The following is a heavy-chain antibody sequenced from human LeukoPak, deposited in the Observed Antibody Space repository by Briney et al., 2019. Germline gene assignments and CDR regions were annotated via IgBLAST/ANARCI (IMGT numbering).Heavy chain of an antibody. J-gene: IGHJ6*03. CDR2: IYYSGST. CDR3: ARVKVVGGNYMDV. CDR1: GGSISSYY. V-gene: IGHV4-59*12. Sequence: TASETLSLTCTVSGGSISSYYWSWIRQPPGKGLEWIGYIYYSGSTNYNPSLKSRVTISVDTSKNQFSLKLSSVTAADTAVYYCARVKVVGGNYMDVWGKGTTVTVSS. D-gene: IGHD2-15*01.